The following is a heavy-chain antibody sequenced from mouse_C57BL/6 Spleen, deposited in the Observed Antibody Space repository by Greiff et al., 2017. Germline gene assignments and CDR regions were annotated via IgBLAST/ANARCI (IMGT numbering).Heavy chain of an antibody. Sequence: VKLQESGPGLVAPSQSLSITCPVSGFSLTSYAISWVRQPPGKGLERLGVIWTGGGTNYNSALKSRLSISKDNSKSQVFLKMNSLQTDDTARYYCATLTGTGYWGQGTTLTVSS. CDR2: IWTGGGT. CDR3: ATLTGTGY. CDR1: GFSLTSYA. J-gene: IGHJ2*01. V-gene: IGHV2-9-1*01. D-gene: IGHD4-1*01.